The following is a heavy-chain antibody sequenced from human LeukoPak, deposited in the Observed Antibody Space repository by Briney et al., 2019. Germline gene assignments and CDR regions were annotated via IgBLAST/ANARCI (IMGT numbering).Heavy chain of an antibody. D-gene: IGHD5-12*01. Sequence: GGSLRLSCAASGFTFSSYGMHWVRQAPGKGLEWVAFIRYDGSNKYYSDSVKGRFTISRDNSKNTLYLQMNSLRAEDTAVYYCARVLLVATTIFDYWGQGTLVTVSS. V-gene: IGHV3-30*02. CDR3: ARVLLVATTIFDY. CDR2: IRYDGSNK. J-gene: IGHJ4*02. CDR1: GFTFSSYG.